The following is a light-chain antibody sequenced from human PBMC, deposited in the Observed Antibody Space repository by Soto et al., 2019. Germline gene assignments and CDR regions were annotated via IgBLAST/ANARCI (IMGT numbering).Light chain of an antibody. Sequence: EIVLTQSPGTLSLSPGERAALSCRASQSVSSDFLVWYQQKPGQAPRLLIYGASSRATGIPARFSGSGSGTDFTLTISSLEPEDFAVYYCQQHADWPLTFGGGTKVDIK. J-gene: IGKJ4*01. CDR2: GAS. CDR3: QQHADWPLT. V-gene: IGKV3D-20*02. CDR1: QSVSSDF.